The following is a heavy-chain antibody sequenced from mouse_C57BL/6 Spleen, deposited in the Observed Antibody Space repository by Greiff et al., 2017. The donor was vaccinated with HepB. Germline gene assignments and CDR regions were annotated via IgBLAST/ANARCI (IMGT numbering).Heavy chain of an antibody. J-gene: IGHJ3*01. Sequence: QVQLQQSGPELVKPGASVKISCKASGYAFSSSWMNWVKQRPGKGLEWIGRIYPGDGDTNYNGKFKGKATLTADKSSSTAYMQLSSLTSEDSAVYFCAPIYYDCAYWGQGTLVTVSA. CDR1: GYAFSSSW. CDR3: APIYYDCAY. D-gene: IGHD2-4*01. CDR2: IYPGDGDT. V-gene: IGHV1-82*01.